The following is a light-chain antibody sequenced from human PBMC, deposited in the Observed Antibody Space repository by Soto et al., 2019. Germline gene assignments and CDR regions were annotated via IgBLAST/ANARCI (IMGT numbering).Light chain of an antibody. Sequence: EIVLTQSPGTLSLSPGEIATLSFSASQSVTSNYLAWYQQKPGQAPRLLVYGASSRATGISDRFSGSGSGTDFTLTISRLEPEDFAVYYCQHYGSSGTFGQGTKVDIK. CDR3: QHYGSSGT. V-gene: IGKV3-20*01. CDR2: GAS. J-gene: IGKJ1*01. CDR1: QSVTSNY.